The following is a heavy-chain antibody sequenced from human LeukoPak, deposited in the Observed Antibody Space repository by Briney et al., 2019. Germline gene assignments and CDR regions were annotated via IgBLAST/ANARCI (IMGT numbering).Heavy chain of an antibody. J-gene: IGHJ3*02. CDR2: TYYRSKGYN. V-gene: IGHV6-1*01. CDR1: GDSVSSNSAA. D-gene: IGHD2-2*01. CDR3: AKDIEVVPAAEPSGAFDI. Sequence: SQTLSLTCAISGDSVSSNSAAWHWTRQSPSRGLEWLGRTYYRSKGYNDYAVSVKSRITINPDTSKNQFSLQLNSVTPEDTAVYYCAKDIEVVPAAEPSGAFDIWGQGTMVTVSS.